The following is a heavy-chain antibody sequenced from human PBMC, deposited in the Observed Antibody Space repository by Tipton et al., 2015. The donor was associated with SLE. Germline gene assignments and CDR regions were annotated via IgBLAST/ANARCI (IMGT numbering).Heavy chain of an antibody. CDR3: ARQGTGFGSGRDDY. D-gene: IGHD1-14*01. CDR1: GGSFSGYY. V-gene: IGHV4-34*01. J-gene: IGHJ4*02. Sequence: TLSLTCAVYGGSFSGYYWSWIRQPPGKEPEWIGSVYYSGSTYYTPSLKSRVTTSVDTSKNQFSLSLYSVTVEDTAVYYCARQGTGFGSGRDDYWGQGILVTVSS. CDR2: VYYSGST.